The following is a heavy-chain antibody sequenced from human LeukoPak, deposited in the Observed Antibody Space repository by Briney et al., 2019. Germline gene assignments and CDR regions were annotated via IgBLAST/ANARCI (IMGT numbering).Heavy chain of an antibody. V-gene: IGHV4-31*03. CDR2: KYYSGSA. Sequence: SQTLSLTCSVSGVPVSDGRYYWTWIRQYQGKGLEWIGYKYYSGSAKYNPSLKSRLTISIDTSKNQFSLQLSSVTAADTATYYCATPYCSSISCLDVFNMWGQGTGVTVSS. D-gene: IGHD2-2*01. CDR3: ATPYCSSISCLDVFNM. CDR1: GVPVSDGRYY. J-gene: IGHJ3*02.